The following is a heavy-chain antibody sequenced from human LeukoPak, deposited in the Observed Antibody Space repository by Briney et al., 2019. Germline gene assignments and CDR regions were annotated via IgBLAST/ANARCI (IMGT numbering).Heavy chain of an antibody. D-gene: IGHD6-13*01. CDR1: GYSFTSYW. Sequence: GESLKISCKGSGYSFTSYWIGWVRRMPGKGLEWMGIIYPGDSDTRYSPSFQGQVTISADKSISTAYLQWSSLKASDTAMYYCARTGYSSSWLGVYFDYWGQGTLVTVSS. CDR2: IYPGDSDT. V-gene: IGHV5-51*01. CDR3: ARTGYSSSWLGVYFDY. J-gene: IGHJ4*02.